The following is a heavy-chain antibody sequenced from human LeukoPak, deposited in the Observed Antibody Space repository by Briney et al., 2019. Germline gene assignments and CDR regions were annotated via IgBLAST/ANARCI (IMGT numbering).Heavy chain of an antibody. Sequence: ASVKVSCKVSGYTLTELSMHWVRQAPGKGLEWMGGVDPEDGEIIYAQKFQGRVTMTEDTSTDTAYMELSSLRSEDRAVYHCAIDVGELLTYWGQGTLVTVSS. CDR1: GYTLTELS. J-gene: IGHJ4*02. CDR2: VDPEDGEI. CDR3: AIDVGELLTY. V-gene: IGHV1-24*01. D-gene: IGHD1-26*01.